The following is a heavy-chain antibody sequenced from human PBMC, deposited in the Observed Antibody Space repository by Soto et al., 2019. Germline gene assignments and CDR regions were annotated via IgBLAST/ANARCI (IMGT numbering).Heavy chain of an antibody. D-gene: IGHD6-13*01. V-gene: IGHV4-4*02. J-gene: IGHJ4*02. CDR3: ARASATIAAAAIFDY. CDR2: SYQSGRT. Sequence: QVQLQESGPGLVKPSGTLSLTCAVSGGAISSSKWWSWVRQPPGKGLEWIGESYQSGRTNYNPSLESRVRMLVDKSRNQSSLKLTSVSAADTAVYYCARASATIAAAAIFDYWGQGTLVTVSS. CDR1: GGAISSSKW.